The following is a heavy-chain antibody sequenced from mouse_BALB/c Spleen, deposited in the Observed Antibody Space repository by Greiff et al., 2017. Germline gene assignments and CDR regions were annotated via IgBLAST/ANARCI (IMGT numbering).Heavy chain of an antibody. CDR3: ARKGVPYYAFDY. D-gene: IGHD2-10*01. V-gene: IGHV2-4-1*01. CDR2: IWSGGST. J-gene: IGHJ2*01. CDR1: GFSLTSYG. Sequence: QVQLQQSGPGLVQPSQSLSITCTVSGFSLTSYGVHWVRQSPGKGLEWLGVIWSGGSTDYNAAFISRLSISKDNSKSQVFFKMNSLQADDTAIYYCARKGVPYYAFDYWGQGTTLTVSS.